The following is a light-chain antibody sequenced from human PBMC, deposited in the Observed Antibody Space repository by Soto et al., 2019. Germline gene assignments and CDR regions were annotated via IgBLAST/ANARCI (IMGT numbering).Light chain of an antibody. V-gene: IGLV2-14*01. Sequence: QSVLTQPASVSGSPGQSITISCTGTSSDVGGYNYVSWYQHHPGKAPKLVIHEVSNRPSGVSNRFSGSKSGNTASLTISGLQAEDEADYYFSSYTSSSTQVFGTGTKLTVL. CDR2: EVS. CDR1: SSDVGGYNY. CDR3: SSYTSSSTQV. J-gene: IGLJ1*01.